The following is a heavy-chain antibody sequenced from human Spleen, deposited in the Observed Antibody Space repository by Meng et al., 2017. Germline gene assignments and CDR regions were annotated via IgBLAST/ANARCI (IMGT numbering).Heavy chain of an antibody. CDR2: IKSHVDGATT. J-gene: IGHJ4*02. CDR1: GFTVSHNY. CDR3: TWDDKAVSDY. V-gene: IGHV3-15*01. Sequence: EGSLRLSCAASGFTVSHNYMSWVRQAPGKALEWVGRIKSHVDGATTDFATPVTGRFSISRDDSRSTVYLHMSGLTPDDTGVYYCTWDDKAVSDYWGQGVRVTVSS. D-gene: IGHD3-9*01.